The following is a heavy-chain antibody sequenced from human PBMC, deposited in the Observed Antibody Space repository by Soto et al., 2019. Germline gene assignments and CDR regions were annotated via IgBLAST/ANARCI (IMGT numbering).Heavy chain of an antibody. D-gene: IGHD5-12*01. J-gene: IGHJ3*02. V-gene: IGHV1-69*04. Sequence: SVKVSCKASGGTFSSYTISWVRQAPGQGLGWMGRIIPILGIANYAQKFQGRVTITADKSTSTAYMELSSLRSEDTAVYYCARDNSGYENDAFDIWGQGTMVTVSS. CDR3: ARDNSGYENDAFDI. CDR1: GGTFSSYT. CDR2: IIPILGIA.